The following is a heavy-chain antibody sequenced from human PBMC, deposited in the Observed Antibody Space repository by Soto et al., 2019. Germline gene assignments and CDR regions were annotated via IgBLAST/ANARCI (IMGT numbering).Heavy chain of an antibody. Sequence: GGSLRLSCAASGFTFSNYGMHWVRQAPGKGLEWVAIIWHDGNNKYYADSVRGRFIISRGNSKNRPYLQMNSLRAEDTAVYYCASDLVGASDSYGLDVWGQGTPVTVSS. V-gene: IGHV3-33*01. CDR3: ASDLVGASDSYGLDV. CDR2: IWHDGNNK. J-gene: IGHJ6*02. CDR1: GFTFSNYG. D-gene: IGHD1-26*01.